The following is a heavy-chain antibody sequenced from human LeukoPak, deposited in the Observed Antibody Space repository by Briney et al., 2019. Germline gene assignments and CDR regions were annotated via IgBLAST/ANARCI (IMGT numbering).Heavy chain of an antibody. CDR3: ARGAGYNYPYYFDY. D-gene: IGHD5-24*01. J-gene: IGHJ4*02. CDR1: GFTFSSNY. Sequence: GGSLRLSCAASGFTFSSNYMNWVRQAPGKGLEWVSVIYGGGNIYYADSVKGRYTISRDNSKNTLYLQMNSLRAEDTAVYYCARGAGYNYPYYFDYWGQGTLVTVSS. CDR2: IYGGGNI. V-gene: IGHV3-53*01.